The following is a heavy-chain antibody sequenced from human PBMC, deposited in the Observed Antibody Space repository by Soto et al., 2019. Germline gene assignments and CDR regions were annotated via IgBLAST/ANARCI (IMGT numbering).Heavy chain of an antibody. D-gene: IGHD3-3*01. CDR2: ISSSSSYI. CDR3: ARFTGGGYYTDYYFDY. V-gene: IGHV3-21*01. CDR1: GFTFSSYS. Sequence: CAASGFTFSSYSMNWVRQAPGKGLEWVSSISSSSSYIYYADSVKGRFTISRDNAKNSLYLQMNSLRAEDTAVYYCARFTGGGYYTDYYFDYWGQGTLVTVSS. J-gene: IGHJ4*02.